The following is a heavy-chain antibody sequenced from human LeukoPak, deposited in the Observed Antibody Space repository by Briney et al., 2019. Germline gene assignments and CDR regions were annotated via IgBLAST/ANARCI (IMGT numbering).Heavy chain of an antibody. CDR3: TKDLPSYYYDLSDAFDI. CDR2: INSDGSST. Sequence: GGSLRLSCAASGFTFSSYWMHWVRQAPGKGLVWVSRINSDGSSTSYADSVKGRFIISRDNSKNTLYLQMNSLRAEDTAVYYCTKDLPSYYYDLSDAFDIWGQGTMVTVSS. CDR1: GFTFSSYW. V-gene: IGHV3-74*01. J-gene: IGHJ3*02. D-gene: IGHD3-22*01.